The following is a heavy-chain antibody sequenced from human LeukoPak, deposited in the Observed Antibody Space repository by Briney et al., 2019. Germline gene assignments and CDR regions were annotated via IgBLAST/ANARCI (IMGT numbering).Heavy chain of an antibody. Sequence: GGSLRLSCAASGFIFSAYGMHWVRQAPGKGLEWVSAISGSGGSTYYADSVKGRFTISRDNSKNTLYLQMNSLRAEDTAVYYCAKDSIRSVTTFDYWGQGTLVTVSS. D-gene: IGHD4-17*01. V-gene: IGHV3-23*01. CDR1: GFIFSAYG. CDR2: ISGSGGST. J-gene: IGHJ4*02. CDR3: AKDSIRSVTTFDY.